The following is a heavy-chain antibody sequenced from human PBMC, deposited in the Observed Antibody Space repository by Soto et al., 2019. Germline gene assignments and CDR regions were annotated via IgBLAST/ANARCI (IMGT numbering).Heavy chain of an antibody. J-gene: IGHJ4*02. CDR2: ISKDSGRAT. CDR1: GFIFRDWF. D-gene: IGHD1-26*01. V-gene: IGHV3-11*01. CDR3: ANSGGYYPRAYYFDY. Sequence: GGSLRLSCAASGFIFRDWFMSWIRQAPGKGLEWISYISKDSGRATRYADSVKGRFTISRDNAKNSLFLQMNSLGAEDTAMYYCANSGGYYPRAYYFDYWGQGTLVTVSS.